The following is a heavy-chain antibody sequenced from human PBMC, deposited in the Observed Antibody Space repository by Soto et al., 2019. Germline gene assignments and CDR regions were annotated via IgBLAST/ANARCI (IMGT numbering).Heavy chain of an antibody. V-gene: IGHV3-7*01. J-gene: IGHJ6*02. CDR1: GFTFSSYW. CDR3: ASPHPTMTTNYYFYGMDV. Sequence: EVQLVESGGGLVQPGGSLRLSCAASGFTFSSYWMSWVRQAPGKGLEWVANIKEDGSERYYMDSVKGRFTISRDNAKNSLYLQMNSLRAEDTAVYYCASPHPTMTTNYYFYGMDVWGQGTTVTVSS. D-gene: IGHD4-17*01. CDR2: IKEDGSER.